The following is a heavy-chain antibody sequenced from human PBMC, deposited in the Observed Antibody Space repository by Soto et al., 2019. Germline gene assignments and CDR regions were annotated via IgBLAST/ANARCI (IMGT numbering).Heavy chain of an antibody. CDR1: GFTFSSYG. J-gene: IGHJ6*02. Sequence: GGSLRLSCAASGFTFSSYGMHWVRQAPGKGLEWVAVISYDGSNKYYADSVKGRFTISRDNSKNTLYLQMNSLRAEDTAVYYCAKDIMDIVVVPAAAMGNYYYYGMGVWGQGTTVTVS. D-gene: IGHD2-2*03. CDR2: ISYDGSNK. V-gene: IGHV3-30*18. CDR3: AKDIMDIVVVPAAAMGNYYYYGMGV.